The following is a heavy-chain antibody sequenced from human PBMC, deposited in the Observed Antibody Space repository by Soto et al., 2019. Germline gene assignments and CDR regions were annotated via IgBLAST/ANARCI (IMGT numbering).Heavy chain of an antibody. CDR1: GFTFSSYG. Sequence: VGSLRLSCAASGFTFSSYGMHWVRQAPGKGLEWVAVISYDGSNKYYADSVKGRFTISRDNSKNTLYLQMNSLRAEDTAVYYCANDLRPTSVYYYYYGMDVWGQGTTVTVS. D-gene: IGHD2-2*01. CDR2: ISYDGSNK. J-gene: IGHJ6*02. CDR3: ANDLRPTSVYYYYYGMDV. V-gene: IGHV3-30*18.